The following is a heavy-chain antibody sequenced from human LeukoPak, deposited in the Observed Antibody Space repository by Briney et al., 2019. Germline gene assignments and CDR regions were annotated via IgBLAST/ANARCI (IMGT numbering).Heavy chain of an antibody. CDR1: GGSISSGGYY. Sequence: SETLSLTCTVSGGSISSGGYYWSWVRQPAGKGLEWIGRIQSSGSTNHNPSLKSRVTMSVDTSKFQFSLKLSSVTAADTAVYYCARGVSPLDYWGQGTLVTVSS. CDR2: IQSSGST. V-gene: IGHV4-61*02. J-gene: IGHJ4*02. D-gene: IGHD2-8*01. CDR3: ARGVSPLDY.